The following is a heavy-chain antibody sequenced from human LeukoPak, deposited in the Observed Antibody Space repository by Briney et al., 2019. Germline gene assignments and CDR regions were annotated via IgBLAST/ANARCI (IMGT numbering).Heavy chain of an antibody. D-gene: IGHD6-13*01. V-gene: IGHV3-7*01. J-gene: IGHJ4*02. CDR3: ARGIAGAGTAVLDY. Sequence: GGSLRLSCAVSGFTFSSYWMSWFRQAPGKGLEWVANIKQDGSEKYYVDSVKGRFTISRDNAKNSLYLQMNSLRAEDTAVYYCARGIAGAGTAVLDYWGQGTLVIVSS. CDR2: IKQDGSEK. CDR1: GFTFSSYW.